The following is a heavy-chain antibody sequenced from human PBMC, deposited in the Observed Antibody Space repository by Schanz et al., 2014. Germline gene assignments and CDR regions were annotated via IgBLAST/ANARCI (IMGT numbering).Heavy chain of an antibody. CDR2: IYSGIGA. J-gene: IGHJ6*03. V-gene: IGHV3-66*01. D-gene: IGHD4-17*01. CDR1: GFTVSSNH. CDR3: ARDGDRFYHNYYMDV. Sequence: EVRLVESGGGLVQPGGSLGLSCVVSGFTVSSNHMSWVRQAPGKGLEWVSVIYSGIGAYYADSVKGRFTVSRDNARNSLYLHMNTLGAEDTAVYYCARDGDRFYHNYYMDVWGKGTTVTVSS.